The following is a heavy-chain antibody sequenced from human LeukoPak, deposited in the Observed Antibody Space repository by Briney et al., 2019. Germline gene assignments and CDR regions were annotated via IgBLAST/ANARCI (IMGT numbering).Heavy chain of an antibody. CDR1: GFSFSNYA. CDR2: IWYDGSNK. Sequence: PGGSLRLSCTASGFSFSNYAMSWVRQAPARGPEWVAVIWYDGSNKYYADSVKGRFTISRDNSKNTLYLQMNSLRAEDTAVYYRAKESPYTGKYYYDSSGYSPLDYWGQGTLVTVSS. V-gene: IGHV3-33*06. CDR3: AKESPYTGKYYYDSSGYSPLDY. D-gene: IGHD3-22*01. J-gene: IGHJ4*02.